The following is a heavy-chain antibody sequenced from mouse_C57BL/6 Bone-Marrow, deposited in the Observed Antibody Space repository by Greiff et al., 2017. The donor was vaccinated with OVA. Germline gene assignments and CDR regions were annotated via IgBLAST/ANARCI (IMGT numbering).Heavy chain of an antibody. D-gene: IGHD2-4*01. V-gene: IGHV14-4*01. CDR2: IDPENGDT. Sequence: VHVKQSGAELVRPGASVKLSCTASGFNIKDDYMHWVKQRPEQGLEWIGWIDPENGDTEYASKFQGKATITADTSSNTAYLQLSSLTSEDTAVYYCTTNYDYDVDYWGQGTTLTVSS. CDR1: GFNIKDDY. CDR3: TTNYDYDVDY. J-gene: IGHJ2*01.